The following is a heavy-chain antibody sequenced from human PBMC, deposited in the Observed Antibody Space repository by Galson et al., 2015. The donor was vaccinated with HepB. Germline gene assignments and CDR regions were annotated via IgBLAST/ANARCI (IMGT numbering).Heavy chain of an antibody. CDR3: ARTIESGWPYYYGMDV. J-gene: IGHJ6*02. CDR2: ISSSSSYI. D-gene: IGHD6-19*01. Sequence: SLRLSCAASGFTFSSYSMNWVRQAPGKGLEWVSSISSSSSYIYYADSVKGRFTISRDNAKNSLYLQMNSLRAEDTAVYYCARTIESGWPYYYGMDVWGQGTTVTVSS. V-gene: IGHV3-21*01. CDR1: GFTFSSYS.